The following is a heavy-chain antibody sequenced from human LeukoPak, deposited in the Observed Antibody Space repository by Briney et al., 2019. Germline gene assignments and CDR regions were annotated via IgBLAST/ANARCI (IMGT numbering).Heavy chain of an antibody. Sequence: PGGSLRLSCAASGFNFSSYGMHWVRQAPGKGLEWVTSIWFDGSSIHYADSVKGRVIISRDNSKSALYLQMNSLRAEDTAIYYCARDPLPMAVTGPFDHWGQGALVTVSS. D-gene: IGHD6-19*01. CDR2: IWFDGSSI. CDR3: ARDPLPMAVTGPFDH. V-gene: IGHV3-33*01. CDR1: GFNFSSYG. J-gene: IGHJ4*02.